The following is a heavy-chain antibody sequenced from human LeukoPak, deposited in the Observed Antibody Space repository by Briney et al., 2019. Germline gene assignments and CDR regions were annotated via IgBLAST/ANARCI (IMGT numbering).Heavy chain of an antibody. CDR1: GFTFNDFA. CDR2: IGGGGTNT. Sequence: QTGGSLRLSCATSGFTFNDFAMNWFRQAPGKGLKWVSGIGGGGTNTDYAESVKGRLTISRDNSKNTLTLQMSSLRPDDTAVYFCAKDARGYHRPIDHWGQGILVTISS. CDR3: AKDARGYHRPIDH. V-gene: IGHV3-23*01. J-gene: IGHJ4*02. D-gene: IGHD3-22*01.